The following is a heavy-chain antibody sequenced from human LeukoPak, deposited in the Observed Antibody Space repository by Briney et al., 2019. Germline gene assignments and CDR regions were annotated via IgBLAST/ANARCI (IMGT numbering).Heavy chain of an antibody. CDR3: ARDLSYYYMDV. J-gene: IGHJ6*03. V-gene: IGHV3-7*01. CDR2: IKQDGSEK. CDR1: GFTFSSYW. Sequence: GGSLRPSCAASGFTFSSYWMSWVRQAPGKGLEWVANIKQDGSEKYYVDSVKGRFTISRDNAKNSLYLQMNSLRAEDTAVYYCARDLSYYYMDVWGKGTTVTISS.